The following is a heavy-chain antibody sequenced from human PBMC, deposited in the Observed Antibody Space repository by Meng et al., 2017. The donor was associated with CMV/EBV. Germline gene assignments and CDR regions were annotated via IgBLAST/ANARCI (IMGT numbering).Heavy chain of an antibody. J-gene: IGHJ4*02. D-gene: IGHD2-21*02. Sequence: LPESGPSRVKPSQTLSLSCSVSGGSIGSGDYYWSWIRQPPGKGLEWMGYIYYSGSTYYNPPLKSRVTISVDTSKNQFSLKLSSVTAADTAVYYCAREGDNPFDYWGQGTLVTVSS. CDR3: AREGDNPFDY. CDR2: IYYSGST. V-gene: IGHV4-30-4*08. CDR1: GGSIGSGDYY.